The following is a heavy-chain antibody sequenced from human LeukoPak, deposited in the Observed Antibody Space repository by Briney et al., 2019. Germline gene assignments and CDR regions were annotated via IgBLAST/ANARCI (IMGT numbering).Heavy chain of an antibody. CDR3: ARASDSCSGGSCYPDAFDI. Sequence: SETLFLTRTVSGGSLSSYYLSWIRQPAGKGLEWIGRIYTSESTNYNPSLKSRVTMSVDTSKNQFSLKLTSVTAADTAVYYCARASDSCSGGSCYPDAFDIWGQGTMVTVPS. CDR2: IYTSEST. CDR1: GGSLSSYY. J-gene: IGHJ3*02. D-gene: IGHD2-15*01. V-gene: IGHV4-4*07.